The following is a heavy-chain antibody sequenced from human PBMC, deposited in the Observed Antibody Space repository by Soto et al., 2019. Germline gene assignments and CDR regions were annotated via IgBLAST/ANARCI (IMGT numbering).Heavy chain of an antibody. Sequence: QVQLVQSGAEVKKPGASVKVSCKASGYTFTTYAISWVRQAPGQGLEWMGRISTYNGNTKYAQKLQGRVTMTTDTSTSKAYMELRSLRSDDTAVYYCARDPQYSTSYQVFDSWGQGTLVTFSS. V-gene: IGHV1-18*01. D-gene: IGHD6-6*01. CDR3: ARDPQYSTSYQVFDS. CDR1: GYTFTTYA. CDR2: ISTYNGNT. J-gene: IGHJ4*02.